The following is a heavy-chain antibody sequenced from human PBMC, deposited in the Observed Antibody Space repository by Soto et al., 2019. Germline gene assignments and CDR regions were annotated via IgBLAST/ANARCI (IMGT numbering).Heavy chain of an antibody. CDR3: AKGGGRYASTWGLKGDVC. V-gene: IGHV3-23*01. D-gene: IGHD6-13*01. CDR1: GFTFKNQA. CDR2: IRGGSETT. J-gene: IGHJ4*02. Sequence: EVQLLESGGGLVQPGGSLRLSCAASGFTFKNQALSWVRQFPGRGLQWVSAIRGGSETTNYADPVKGRFTISRDNSKNTMYLQMNSLGAEDTAVYYCAKGGGRYASTWGLKGDVCWGQGTLVTVSS.